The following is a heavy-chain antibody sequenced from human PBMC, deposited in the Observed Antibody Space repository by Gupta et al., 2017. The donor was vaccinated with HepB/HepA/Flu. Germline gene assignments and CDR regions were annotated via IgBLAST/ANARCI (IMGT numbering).Heavy chain of an antibody. D-gene: IGHD3-10*01. CDR3: ARGLLWGEAFDI. CDR2: INHSGST. CDR1: GGSFSGYY. V-gene: IGHV4-34*01. Sequence: QVQLQQWGAGLLKPSETLSLTCAGYGGSFSGYYWSWIRQPPGKGLEWIGEINHSGSTNYNPSLKSRVTISVDTSKNQFSLKLSSVTAADTAVYYCARGLLWGEAFDIWGQGTMVTVSS. J-gene: IGHJ3*02.